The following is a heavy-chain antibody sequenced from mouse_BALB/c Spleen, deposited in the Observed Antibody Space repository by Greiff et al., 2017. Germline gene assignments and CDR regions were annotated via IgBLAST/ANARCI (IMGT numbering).Heavy chain of an antibody. D-gene: IGHD1-2*01. J-gene: IGHJ4*01. CDR2: IWAGGST. Sequence: VKLMESGPGLVAPSQSLSITCTVSGFSLTSYGVHWVRQPPGKGLEWLGVIWAGGSTNYNSALMSRLSISKDNSKSQVFLKMNSLQTDDTAMYYCARDTAGHAAPPYYYAMDYWGQGTSVTVSS. CDR1: GFSLTSYG. CDR3: ARDTAGHAAPPYYYAMDY. V-gene: IGHV2-9*02.